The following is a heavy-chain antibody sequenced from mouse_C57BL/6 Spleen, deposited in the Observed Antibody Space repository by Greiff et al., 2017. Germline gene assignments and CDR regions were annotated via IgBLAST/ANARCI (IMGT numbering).Heavy chain of an antibody. V-gene: IGHV1-69*01. CDR1: GYTFTSYW. Sequence: VQLQQPGAELVMPGASVKLSCKASGYTFTSYWMHWVKQRPGKGLEWIGEIDPSDSYTNYNQKFKGKSTLTVDKSSSTAYMQLSSLTSEDAAVYYCASGWEGYFDYWGQGTTLTVSS. D-gene: IGHD2-3*01. CDR3: ASGWEGYFDY. J-gene: IGHJ2*01. CDR2: IDPSDSYT.